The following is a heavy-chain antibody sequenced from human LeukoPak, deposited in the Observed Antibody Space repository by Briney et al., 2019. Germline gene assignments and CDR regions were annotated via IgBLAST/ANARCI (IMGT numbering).Heavy chain of an antibody. CDR1: GFTFSSYS. CDR3: ARGGGLDV. J-gene: IGHJ6*02. V-gene: IGHV3-21*04. CDR2: ISSSSSYI. Sequence: GGSLRLSCAASGFTFSSYSMNWVRQAPGKGLEWVSSISSSSSYIYYADSVKGRFTISRDNAKNSLYLQMSNLRAEDTAVYFCARGGGLDVWGQGAAVTVSS. D-gene: IGHD3-16*01.